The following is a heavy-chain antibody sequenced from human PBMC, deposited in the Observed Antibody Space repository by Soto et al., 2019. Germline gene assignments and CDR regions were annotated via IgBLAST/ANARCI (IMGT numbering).Heavy chain of an antibody. CDR3: ASRVPYCGGDCYFDY. V-gene: IGHV4-59*08. J-gene: IGHJ4*02. D-gene: IGHD2-21*02. Sequence: QVQLQESGPGLVKPSETLSLTCTVSGGSISSYYWSWIRQPPGKGLEWIGYIYYSGSTNYNPSLKIRVTTSVDTSKNHFSLKLSPVTAADTAVYYCASRVPYCGGDCYFDYWGQGTLVTVSS. CDR2: IYYSGST. CDR1: GGSISSYY.